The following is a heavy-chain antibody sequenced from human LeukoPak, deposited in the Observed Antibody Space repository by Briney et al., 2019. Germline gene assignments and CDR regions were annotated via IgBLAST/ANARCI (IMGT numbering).Heavy chain of an antibody. CDR3: ARMTTVTTFVWDY. CDR2: SSSISSYL. D-gene: IGHD4-17*01. J-gene: IGHJ4*02. Sequence: GGSLRLSCAASGFTFNSNSMKWVRQTPGNRLELAPSSSSISSYLNYADSVKRRFTSPRDNAKNSLYLQMNSLGAEETAVYYCARMTTVTTFVWDYWGQGTLVTVSS. V-gene: IGHV3-21*01. CDR1: GFTFNSNS.